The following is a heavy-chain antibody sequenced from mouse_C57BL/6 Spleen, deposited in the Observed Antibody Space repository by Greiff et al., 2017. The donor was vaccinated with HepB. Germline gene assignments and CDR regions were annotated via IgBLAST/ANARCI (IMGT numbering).Heavy chain of an antibody. V-gene: IGHV1-69*01. CDR2: IDPSDSYT. D-gene: IGHD3-3*01. CDR1: GYTFTSYW. J-gene: IGHJ2*01. Sequence: VQLQQPGAELVMPGASVKLSCKASGYTFTSYWMHWVKQRPGQGLEWIGEIDPSDSYTNYNQQFKGKSTLTVDKSSSTAYMQLSILTSEDSAVYYCARGRDARYYFDYWGQGTTLTVSS. CDR3: ARGRDARYYFDY.